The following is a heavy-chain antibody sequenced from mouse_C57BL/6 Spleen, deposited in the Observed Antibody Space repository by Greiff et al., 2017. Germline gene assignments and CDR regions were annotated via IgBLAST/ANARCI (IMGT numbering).Heavy chain of an antibody. CDR3: TIRSSTLYYAMDY. CDR1: GYTFTDYE. V-gene: IGHV1-15*01. J-gene: IGHJ4*01. D-gene: IGHD1-1*01. CDR2: IDPETGGT. Sequence: VQLQQSGAELVRPRASVTLSCKASGYTFTDYEMHWVKQTPVHGLEWIGAIDPETGGTAYNQKFKGKAILTADKSSSTAYMELRSLTSEDSAVYYCTIRSSTLYYAMDYWGQGTSVTVSS.